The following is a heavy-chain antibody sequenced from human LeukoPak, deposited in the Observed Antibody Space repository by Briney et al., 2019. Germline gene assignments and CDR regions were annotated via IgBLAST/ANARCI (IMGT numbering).Heavy chain of an antibody. CDR2: ISSSSSYI. D-gene: IGHD1-7*01. V-gene: IGHV3-21*01. J-gene: IGHJ4*02. CDR3: ARGNSGY. Sequence: PGRSLRLSCVASGFPFSGYSMNWVRQAPGKGLEWVSSISSSSSYIYYADSVKGRFTISRDNAKNSLYLQMNSLRAEDTAVYYCARGNSGYWGQGTLVTVSS. CDR1: GFPFSGYS.